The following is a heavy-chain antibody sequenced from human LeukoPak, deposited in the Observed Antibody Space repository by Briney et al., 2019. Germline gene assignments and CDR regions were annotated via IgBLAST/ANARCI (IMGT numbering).Heavy chain of an antibody. V-gene: IGHV3-7*01. CDR3: ATYSSMNAREFQH. CDR2: IKHDGSEK. J-gene: IGHJ1*01. Sequence: GGSLRLSCADSGFTFSSHWMHWVRQAPGKGLEWVANIKHDGSEKYYADSVKGRFTISRDNGKNSLYVQMNSLSVEDTAVYYCATYSSMNAREFQHWGQGTLVTVSS. D-gene: IGHD2-2*01. CDR1: GFTFSSHW.